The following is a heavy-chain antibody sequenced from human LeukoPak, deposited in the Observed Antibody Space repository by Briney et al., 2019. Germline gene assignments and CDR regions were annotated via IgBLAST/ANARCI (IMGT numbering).Heavy chain of an antibody. CDR1: GYTFTSYD. Sequence: EASVNVSCKASGYTFTSYDINWVRQATGQGLEWMGWMNPNSGNTGYAQKFQGRVTMTRNTSISTAYMELSSLRSEDTAVYYCARDRGPKYQLLSYFDYWGQGTLVTVSS. CDR2: MNPNSGNT. CDR3: ARDRGPKYQLLSYFDY. D-gene: IGHD2-2*01. V-gene: IGHV1-8*01. J-gene: IGHJ4*02.